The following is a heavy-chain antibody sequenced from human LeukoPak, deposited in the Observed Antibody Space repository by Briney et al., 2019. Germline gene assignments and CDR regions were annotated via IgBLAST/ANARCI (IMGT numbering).Heavy chain of an antibody. Sequence: GGSLRLSCAASGFTFSSYGMSWVRQAPGKGLEWVSAISGSGGSTYYADSVKGRFTISRDNSKNTLYLQMNSLRAEDTAVYYCAKMEGPYSGSYIDYWGQGTLVTVSS. CDR3: AKMEGPYSGSYIDY. CDR1: GFTFSSYG. CDR2: ISGSGGST. D-gene: IGHD1-26*01. V-gene: IGHV3-23*01. J-gene: IGHJ4*02.